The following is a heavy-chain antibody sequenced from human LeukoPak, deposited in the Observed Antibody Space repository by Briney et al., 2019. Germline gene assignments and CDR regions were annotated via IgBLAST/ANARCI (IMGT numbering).Heavy chain of an antibody. V-gene: IGHV4-39*07. J-gene: IGHJ6*02. CDR3: ARWGYNWNDAPPRLGRYYYGLDV. D-gene: IGHD1-1*01. CDR2: IYYSGST. CDR1: GGSISSSSYY. Sequence: SETLSLTCTVSGGSISSSSYYWGWIRQPPGKGLEWIGSIYYSGSTYYNPSLKSRVTISVDTSKNQFSLKLSSVTAADTAVYYCARWGYNWNDAPPRLGRYYYGLDVWGQGTTVTVSS.